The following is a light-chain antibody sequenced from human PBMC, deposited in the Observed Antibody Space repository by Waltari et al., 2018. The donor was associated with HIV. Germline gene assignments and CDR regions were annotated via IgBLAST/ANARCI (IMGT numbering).Light chain of an antibody. CDR2: DGT. Sequence: QSALTQPASVSGSPGQSITISCTGTSSDVGDFNSVSWYQQHPGKAPKLMIYDGTKRPSGVSNRFSGSKSGSTASLTISGLQPEDEADYYCSSYTNSSPYVFGTGTKVTVL. J-gene: IGLJ1*01. CDR1: SSDVGDFNS. V-gene: IGLV2-14*03. CDR3: SSYTNSSPYV.